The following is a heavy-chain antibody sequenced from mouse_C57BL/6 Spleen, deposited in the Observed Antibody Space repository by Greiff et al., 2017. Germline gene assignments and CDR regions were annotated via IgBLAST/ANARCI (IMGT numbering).Heavy chain of an antibody. D-gene: IGHD2-5*01. CDR2: IYPGGGYT. CDR1: GYTFTNYW. Sequence: QVQLQQSGAELVRPGTSVKMSCKASGYTFTNYWIGWAKQRPGHGLEWIGDIYPGGGYTNYNEKFKGKATLTADKSSSTAYMQFSSLTSEDSAIYYCARAYYSNQGYDFDYWGQGTTLTVSS. CDR3: ARAYYSNQGYDFDY. V-gene: IGHV1-63*01. J-gene: IGHJ2*01.